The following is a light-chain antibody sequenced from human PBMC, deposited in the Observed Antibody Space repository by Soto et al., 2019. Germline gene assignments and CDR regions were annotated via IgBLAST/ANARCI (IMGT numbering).Light chain of an antibody. CDR3: HQYYSWPRGT. V-gene: IGKV3-15*01. CDR1: QNIITN. Sequence: EIVMTQSPGTLSVSPGERATPSCRASQNIITNLAWYQQKPGQAPRLLIFFASTRVTGIPARFSGSGSGTEFTLTISSLQSEDFAVYYCHQYYSWPRGTFGQGTKVDIK. CDR2: FAS. J-gene: IGKJ1*01.